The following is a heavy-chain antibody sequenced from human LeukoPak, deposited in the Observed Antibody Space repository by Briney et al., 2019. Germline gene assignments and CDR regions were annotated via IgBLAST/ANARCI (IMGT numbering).Heavy chain of an antibody. CDR3: ARLRGYTSSARGYVEY. J-gene: IGHJ4*02. D-gene: IGHD6-13*01. Sequence: SETLSLTCTVSGDSISSSSFYWGWIRQPPGKGLEWIGSIYYSGSTYYDPSLKSRVTISVDTSKNQFSLKLSSVTAADMAVYYCARLRGYTSSARGYVEYWGQGTLVTVSS. CDR2: IYYSGST. V-gene: IGHV4-39*01. CDR1: GDSISSSSFY.